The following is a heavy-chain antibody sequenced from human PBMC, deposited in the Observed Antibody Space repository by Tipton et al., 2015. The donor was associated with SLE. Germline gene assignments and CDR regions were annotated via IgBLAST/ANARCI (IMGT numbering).Heavy chain of an antibody. CDR2: IRYDGSNK. CDR1: GFTFSSYG. D-gene: IGHD3-3*01. J-gene: IGHJ4*02. Sequence: SLRLSCAASGFTFSSYGMHWVRQAPGKGLEWVAFIRYDGSNKYYADSVKGRFTISRDNSKNTLYLQMNSLRAEDTAVYYCAKDRAIFGVVTPFDYWGQGTLVTVSS. V-gene: IGHV3-30*02. CDR3: AKDRAIFGVVTPFDY.